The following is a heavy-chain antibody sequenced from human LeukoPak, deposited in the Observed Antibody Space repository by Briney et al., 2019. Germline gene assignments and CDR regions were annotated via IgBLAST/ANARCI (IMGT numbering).Heavy chain of an antibody. J-gene: IGHJ4*02. CDR3: ARLGYCSGGSCYQRVDY. Sequence: GSSVKVSCKASGGTFSSYAISWVRQAPGQGLEWMGRIIPILGIANYAQKFQGRVTITADKSTRTAYMELSSLRSEDTAVYYCARLGYCSGGSCYQRVDYWGQGTLVTVSS. V-gene: IGHV1-69*04. CDR2: IIPILGIA. D-gene: IGHD2-15*01. CDR1: GGTFSSYA.